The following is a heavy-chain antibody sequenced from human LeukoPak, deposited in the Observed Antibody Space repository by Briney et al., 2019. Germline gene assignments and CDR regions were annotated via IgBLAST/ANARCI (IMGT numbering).Heavy chain of an antibody. CDR1: GYTFSGYY. V-gene: IGHV1-2*02. D-gene: IGHD1-26*01. CDR2: INPNSGGT. CDR3: ARDIDSINWFDP. J-gene: IGHJ5*02. Sequence: ASVKVSCKASGYTFSGYYMHWVRQAPGQGLEWMGWINPNSGGTNYAQKFQGRVTKTRDTSISTAYMELSRLRSDDTAVYYCARDIDSINWFDPWGQGTLVTVSS.